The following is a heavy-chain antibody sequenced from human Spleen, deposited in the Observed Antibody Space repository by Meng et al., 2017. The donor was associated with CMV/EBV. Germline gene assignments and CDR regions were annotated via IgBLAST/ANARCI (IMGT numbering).Heavy chain of an antibody. Sequence: SLKISCAASGFTSNDYAMHWIRQAPGKGLEWVSGIYGNSARIDYADSVKGRFIISRDNAKNSLYLQMNGLRTEDTAVYYCIRDVRPGGADVWGQGTTVTVSS. V-gene: IGHV3-9*02. CDR2: IYGNSARI. CDR3: IRDVRPGGADV. CDR1: GFTSNDYA. D-gene: IGHD3-10*01. J-gene: IGHJ6*02.